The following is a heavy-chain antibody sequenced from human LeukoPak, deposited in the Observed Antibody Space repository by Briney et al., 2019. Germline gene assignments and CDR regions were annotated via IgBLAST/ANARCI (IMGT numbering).Heavy chain of an antibody. Sequence: GGSLRFSCAASGFTFSSHGMHWVRQAPGKGLEWVAVISYDESNKYYADSVKGRFTISRDNSKNTLYLQMDSLRAEDTAVYYCAKAAIHYDSSGPNDYWGQGTLVTVSS. V-gene: IGHV3-30*18. CDR1: GFTFSSHG. D-gene: IGHD3-22*01. CDR3: AKAAIHYDSSGPNDY. J-gene: IGHJ4*02. CDR2: ISYDESNK.